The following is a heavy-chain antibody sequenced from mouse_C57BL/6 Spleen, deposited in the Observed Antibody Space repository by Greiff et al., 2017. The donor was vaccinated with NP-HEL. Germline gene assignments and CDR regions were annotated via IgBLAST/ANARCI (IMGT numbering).Heavy chain of an antibody. CDR3: ARRGAYYSNYGYFDV. CDR2: IYPGDGDT. V-gene: IGHV1-82*01. CDR1: GYAFSSSW. Sequence: QVQLKQSGPELVKPGASVKISCKASGYAFSSSWMNWVKQRPGKGLEWIGRIYPGDGDTNYNGKFKGKATLTADKSSSTAYMQLSSLTSEDSAVYFCARRGAYYSNYGYFDVWGTGTTVTVSS. D-gene: IGHD2-5*01. J-gene: IGHJ1*03.